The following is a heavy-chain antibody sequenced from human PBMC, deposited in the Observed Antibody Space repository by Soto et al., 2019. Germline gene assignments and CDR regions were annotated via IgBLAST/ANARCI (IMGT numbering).Heavy chain of an antibody. D-gene: IGHD3-9*01. CDR1: GYTFTAYY. J-gene: IGHJ3*02. CDR3: ARDSHYDILTGYSRNACDM. Sequence: ASVKVSCKTSGYTFTAYYLHWVRQAPGQGLEWMGWIYPNSGATNYAQKFQGRVTMTTDTSIRTVYMELSRLRSDDTAVYYCARDSHYDILTGYSRNACDMWGQGTMVT. V-gene: IGHV1-2*02. CDR2: IYPNSGAT.